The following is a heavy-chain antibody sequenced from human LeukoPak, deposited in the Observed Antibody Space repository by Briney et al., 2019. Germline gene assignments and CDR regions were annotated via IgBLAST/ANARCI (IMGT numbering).Heavy chain of an antibody. CDR3: AREARFDP. V-gene: IGHV4-34*01. Sequence: LTCAVYGGSFSGYYWSWIRQPPGKGLEWIGEINHSGSTNYNPSLKSRVTISVDTSKNQFSLKLSSVTAADTAVYYCAREARFDPWGQGTLLTVSS. CDR2: INHSGST. J-gene: IGHJ5*02. CDR1: GGSFSGYY.